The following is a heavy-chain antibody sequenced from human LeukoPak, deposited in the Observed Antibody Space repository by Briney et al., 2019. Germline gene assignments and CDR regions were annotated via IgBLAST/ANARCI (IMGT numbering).Heavy chain of an antibody. J-gene: IGHJ3*02. CDR3: ARGPRPRYCSSTSCWGDAFDI. V-gene: IGHV4-34*01. D-gene: IGHD2-2*01. CDR1: GGSFSGYY. CDR2: INHSGST. Sequence: SETLSLTCAVYGGSFSGYYWSWIRQPPGKGLEWIGEINHSGSTNYNPSLKSRVTISVDTSKNQFSLKLSSVTAADTAEYYCARGPRPRYCSSTSCWGDAFDIWGQGTMVTVSS.